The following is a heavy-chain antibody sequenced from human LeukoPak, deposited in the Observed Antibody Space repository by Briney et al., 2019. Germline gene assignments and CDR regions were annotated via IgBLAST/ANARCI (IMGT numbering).Heavy chain of an antibody. D-gene: IGHD6-6*01. V-gene: IGHV3-21*01. Sequence: GGSLRLSCAASGFTFSSYSMNWVRQAPRKGLEWVSSISSSSSYIHYADSVKGRFTISRDNAKNSLYLQMNSLRAEDTAVYYCARESENSTNVFDYWGQGTLVSVSS. CDR3: ARESENSTNVFDY. CDR1: GFTFSSYS. J-gene: IGHJ4*02. CDR2: ISSSSSYI.